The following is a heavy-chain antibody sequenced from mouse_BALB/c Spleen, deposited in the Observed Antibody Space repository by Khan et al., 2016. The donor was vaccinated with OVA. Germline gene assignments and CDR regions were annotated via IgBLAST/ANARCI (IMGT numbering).Heavy chain of an antibody. CDR2: INPTSGYT. CDR3: ARDRIDY. V-gene: IGHV1-7*01. J-gene: IGHJ2*01. CDR1: GYTFTSYW. Sequence: QVQLQQSGAELAKPGASVKMSCKASGYTFTSYWMHWIKQRPGQGLEWIGYINPTSGYTDYKQKFKDKATLTADKSSSTAYMQLNSLTSDDSAVYYCARDRIDYWGQGTTLTVSS.